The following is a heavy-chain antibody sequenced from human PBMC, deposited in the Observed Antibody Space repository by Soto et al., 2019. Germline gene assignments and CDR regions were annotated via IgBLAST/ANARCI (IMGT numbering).Heavy chain of an antibody. CDR2: ISYDGNNK. V-gene: IGHV3-30*03. J-gene: IGHJ3*02. CDR3: STDLLVTTVTTPGI. D-gene: IGHD4-17*01. CDR1: GFTFSSYG. Sequence: QVLLVESGGGVVQPGRSLRLSCAASGFTFSSYGMHWVRQAPGKGLEWMAVISYDGNNKYYAESVKGRFGISRDNSENTLYLQMHSLRAEDTAVYYFSTDLLVTTVTTPGIWGQGTMVTVSS.